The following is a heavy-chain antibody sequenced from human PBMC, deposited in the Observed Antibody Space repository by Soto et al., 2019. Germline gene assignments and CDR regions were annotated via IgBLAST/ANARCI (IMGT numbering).Heavy chain of an antibody. CDR3: AKDGVGYNYGYVMLDKYYYGMDV. D-gene: IGHD5-18*01. V-gene: IGHV3-30-3*01. J-gene: IGHJ6*02. CDR2: ISYDGTNK. Sequence: GRPHRLRDAASGLNFSTYGGRWVRQAPGKGLEWVAVISYDGTNKYYADSVRGRFTISRDNSKNTLFLQMNSLRAEDTAVYYCAKDGVGYNYGYVMLDKYYYGMDVWGQGATVTVSS. CDR1: GLNFSTYG.